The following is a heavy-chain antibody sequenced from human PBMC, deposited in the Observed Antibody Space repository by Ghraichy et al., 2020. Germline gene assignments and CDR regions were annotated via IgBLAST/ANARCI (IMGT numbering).Heavy chain of an antibody. J-gene: IGHJ3*02. CDR3: ARDQDYYDSSGYVAFDI. Sequence: ASVKVSCKISSSPFTSAGTSWALVSRVQRLEQMGWISAYNGNTNYAQKLQGRVTMTTDTSTSTAYMELRSLRSDDTAVYYCARDQDYYDSSGYVAFDIWGQGKIVTVSS. V-gene: IGHV1-18*04. CDR2: ISAYNGNT. CDR1: SSPFTSAG. D-gene: IGHD3-22*01.